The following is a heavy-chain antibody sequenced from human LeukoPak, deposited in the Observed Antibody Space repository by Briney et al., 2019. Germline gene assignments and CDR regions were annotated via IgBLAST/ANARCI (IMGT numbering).Heavy chain of an antibody. V-gene: IGHV3-23*01. CDR2: ISGGGGST. J-gene: IGHJ4*02. CDR1: GFTFSSNA. Sequence: GGSLRLSCAASGFTFSSNAISWVRQAPGKGLEWVSAISGGGGSTYYADSVKGRFTISRDNSKNTMYLQMNSLRAEDTAVYYCAKDVAYYYDSSGYYHFDYWGQGILVTVSS. CDR3: AKDVAYYYDSSGYYHFDY. D-gene: IGHD3-22*01.